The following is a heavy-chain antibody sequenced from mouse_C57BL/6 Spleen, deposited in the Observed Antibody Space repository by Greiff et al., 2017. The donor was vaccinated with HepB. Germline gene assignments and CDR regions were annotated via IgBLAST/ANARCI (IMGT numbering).Heavy chain of an antibody. CDR3: ARDDYDGDFDY. V-gene: IGHV1-55*01. J-gene: IGHJ2*01. CDR1: GYTFTSYW. D-gene: IGHD2-4*01. CDR2: IYPGSGST. Sequence: QVHVKQPGAELVKPGASVKMSCKASGYTFTSYWITWVKQRPGQGLEWIGDIYPGSGSTNYNEKFKSKATLTVDTSSSTAYMQLSSLTSEDSAVYYCARDDYDGDFDYWGQGTTLTVSS.